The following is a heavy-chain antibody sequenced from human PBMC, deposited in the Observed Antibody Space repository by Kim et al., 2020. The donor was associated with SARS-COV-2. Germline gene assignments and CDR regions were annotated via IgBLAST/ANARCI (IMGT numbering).Heavy chain of an antibody. V-gene: IGHV3-30*07. J-gene: IGHJ5*02. CDR3: ARDRDHLLMVRGVIGSWFDP. Sequence: FTISRDNSKNTLYLQMNSLRAEDTAVYYCARDRDHLLMVRGVIGSWFDPWGQGTLVTVSS. D-gene: IGHD3-10*01.